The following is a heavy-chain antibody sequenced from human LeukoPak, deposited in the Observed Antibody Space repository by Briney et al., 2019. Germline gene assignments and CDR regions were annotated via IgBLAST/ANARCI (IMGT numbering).Heavy chain of an antibody. V-gene: IGHV3-48*03. D-gene: IGHD1-26*01. CDR1: GFAFSSYE. CDR3: ASGSYYDY. CDR2: ISHSGSTI. J-gene: IGHJ4*02. Sequence: PGGSLRLSCAASGFAFSSYEMNWVRQAPGKGLEWVSYISHSGSTIYYADSVKGRFTISRDNAKNSLYLQMNSLRAEDTAVYYCASGSYYDYWGQGTLVTGSS.